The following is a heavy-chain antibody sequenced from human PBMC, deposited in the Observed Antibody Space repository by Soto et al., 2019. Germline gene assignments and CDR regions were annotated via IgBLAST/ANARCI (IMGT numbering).Heavy chain of an antibody. CDR1: GYSFTNYA. V-gene: IGHV1-3*01. CDR3: ARDHFFCSSPRCYGRPFAMDV. Sequence: ASVKGSCKASGYSFTNYAMHWVRQAPGQRLEWMGWINAANGNTEYSQNLQGRVTITRDTSARTVYMELSSLGSEDTAVYYCARDHFFCSSPRCYGRPFAMDVCG. D-gene: IGHD2-2*01. J-gene: IGHJ6*04. CDR2: INAANGNT.